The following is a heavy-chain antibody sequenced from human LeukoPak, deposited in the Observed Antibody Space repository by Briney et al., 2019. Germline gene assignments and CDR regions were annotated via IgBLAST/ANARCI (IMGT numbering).Heavy chain of an antibody. CDR1: GFTFSSYE. Sequence: GGSLRLSCAASGFTFSSYEMNWVRQAPGKGLQWVSYISSSGSTIYYADSVKGRFTISRDNAKNSLYLQMNSLRAEDTAVYYCARDYYYGSGRFDYWGQGTLVTVSS. CDR2: ISSSGSTI. V-gene: IGHV3-48*03. J-gene: IGHJ4*02. CDR3: ARDYYYGSGRFDY. D-gene: IGHD3-10*01.